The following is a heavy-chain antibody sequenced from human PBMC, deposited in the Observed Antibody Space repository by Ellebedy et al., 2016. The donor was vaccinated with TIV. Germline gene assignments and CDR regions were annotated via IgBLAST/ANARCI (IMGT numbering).Heavy chain of an antibody. D-gene: IGHD2-2*01. Sequence: AASVKVSCKPSGYTFTNYGISWVRHAPGQGLEWMGWISTDNGNTNYAQKFQGRVTMTTDTSTSTAYMELRSLRSDDTAMYYCARDFMCGSTSCYAKYYYGLDVWGQGTTVTVSS. CDR3: ARDFMCGSTSCYAKYYYGLDV. CDR2: ISTDNGNT. J-gene: IGHJ6*02. CDR1: GYTFTNYG. V-gene: IGHV1-18*04.